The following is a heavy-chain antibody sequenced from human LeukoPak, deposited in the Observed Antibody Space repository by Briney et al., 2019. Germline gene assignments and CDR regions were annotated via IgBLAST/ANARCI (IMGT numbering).Heavy chain of an antibody. V-gene: IGHV3-23*01. D-gene: IGHD3-22*01. Sequence: PGGSLRLSCAASGFTFSSYWMSWVRQAPGKGLEWVSAISGSGGSTYYADSVKGRFTISRDNSKNTLYLQMNSLRAEDTAVYYCAKEGSSGYLKYYYYMDVWGKGTTVTISS. J-gene: IGHJ6*03. CDR3: AKEGSSGYLKYYYYMDV. CDR2: ISGSGGST. CDR1: GFTFSSYW.